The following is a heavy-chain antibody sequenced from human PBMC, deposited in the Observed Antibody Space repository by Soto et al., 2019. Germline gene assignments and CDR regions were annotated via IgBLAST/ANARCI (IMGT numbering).Heavy chain of an antibody. CDR3: ARVSPRFLNSAAAPPRDV. CDR2: ISAYNGNT. V-gene: IGHV1-18*01. D-gene: IGHD6-13*01. CDR1: GYTFTSYG. Sequence: GASVKVSCKASGYTFTSYGISWVRQAPGRGLEWMGWISAYNGNTNYAQKLQGRVTMTTDTSTSTAYMELRSLRSDDTAVYYCARVSPRFLNSAAAPPRDVWGQGTTVTVSS. J-gene: IGHJ6*02.